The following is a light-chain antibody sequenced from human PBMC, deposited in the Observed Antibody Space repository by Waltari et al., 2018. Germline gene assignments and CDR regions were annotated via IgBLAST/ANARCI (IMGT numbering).Light chain of an antibody. CDR2: GAS. CDR3: QHYLRLPVT. J-gene: IGKJ1*01. Sequence: EIVLTQSPGPLSLSPGASATLSCRTSQSFTRALAWYQQKPGQAPRLLIYGASNRATGIPDRFSGSGSGTDFSLTISSLEPEDFAVYYCQHYLRLPVTFGQGTKVEVK. CDR1: QSFTRA. V-gene: IGKV3-20*01.